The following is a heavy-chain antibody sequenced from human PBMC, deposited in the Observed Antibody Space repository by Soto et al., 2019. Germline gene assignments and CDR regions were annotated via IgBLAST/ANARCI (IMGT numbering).Heavy chain of an antibody. CDR3: ASVVWQHPWECFDP. CDR2: FDPEDGET. V-gene: IGHV1-24*01. CDR1: GYTLTELS. J-gene: IGHJ5*02. Sequence: ASVKVSCKFSGYTLTELSMHWVRQAPGKGLEWMGGFDPEDGETIYAQKFQGRVTMTEDTSTDTAYMELSSLRSEDTAVYYCASVVWQHPWECFDPWGQGTLVTVSA. D-gene: IGHD6-13*01.